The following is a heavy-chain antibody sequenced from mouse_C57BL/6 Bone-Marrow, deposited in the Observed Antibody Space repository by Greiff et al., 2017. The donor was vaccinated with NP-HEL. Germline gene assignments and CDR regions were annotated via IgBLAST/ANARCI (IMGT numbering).Heavy chain of an antibody. J-gene: IGHJ3*01. CDR2: IYPGDGDT. CDR3: AYSGPHSSGFAY. CDR1: GYAFSSSW. D-gene: IGHD3-2*02. Sequence: VQLQQSGPELVKPGASVKISCKASGYAFSSSWMNWVKQRPGKGLEWIGRIYPGDGDTNYNGKLTGKATLTADKSSSTAYMQLSRLTSEAAAVYFCAYSGPHSSGFAYWGQGTLVTVSA. V-gene: IGHV1-82*01.